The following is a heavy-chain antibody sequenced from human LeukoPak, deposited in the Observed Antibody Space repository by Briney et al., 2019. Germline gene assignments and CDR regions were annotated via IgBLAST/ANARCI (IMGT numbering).Heavy chain of an antibody. J-gene: IGHJ4*02. CDR2: ISSSSSTI. CDR3: ARILEVGATTFPPGY. D-gene: IGHD1-26*01. V-gene: IGHV3-48*01. CDR1: GFTFSSYS. Sequence: GGSLRLSCAASGFTFSSYSMDWVRQAPGKGLGWVSYISSSSSTIYYADSVKGRFTISRDNAKNSLYLQMNSLRAEDTAVYYCARILEVGATTFPPGYWGQGTLVTVSS.